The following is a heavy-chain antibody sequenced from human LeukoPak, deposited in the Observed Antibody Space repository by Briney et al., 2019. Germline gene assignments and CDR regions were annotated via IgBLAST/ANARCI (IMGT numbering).Heavy chain of an antibody. J-gene: IGHJ4*02. CDR1: GFTFSSYG. Sequence: GGSLRLSCAASGFTFSSYGMHWVRQAPGKGLEWVAVISGDGSHGVSADSVEGRFTISRDNSQSTLYLQMNSLGAEDTAVYYCAREFVPFGAARNPGYWGQGTLVTVSS. CDR2: ISGDGSHG. V-gene: IGHV3-30*12. D-gene: IGHD1-14*01. CDR3: AREFVPFGAARNPGY.